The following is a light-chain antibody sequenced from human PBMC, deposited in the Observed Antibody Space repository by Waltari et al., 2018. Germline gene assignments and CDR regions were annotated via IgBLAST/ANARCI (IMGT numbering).Light chain of an antibody. CDR2: KDS. V-gene: IGLV3-25*03. CDR1: ALPNQY. CDR3: QSADTSGTYVV. J-gene: IGLJ2*01. Sequence: SYELTQPPSVSMSPGQTARITCPGDALPNQYAYWYQQKAGQAPVGVIHKDSERPSGIPERFSGSSSGTTVTLTISEVQAEDEADYYCQSADTSGTYVVFGGGTKLTVL.